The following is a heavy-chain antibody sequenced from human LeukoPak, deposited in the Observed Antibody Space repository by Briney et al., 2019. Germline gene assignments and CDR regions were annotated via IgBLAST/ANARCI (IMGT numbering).Heavy chain of an antibody. CDR2: ISTDGSNR. CDR3: ARVQSGSDAFDI. CDR1: GYAFSSYA. V-gene: IGHV3-30-3*01. Sequence: GGSLRLSCAASGYAFSSYAMHWVRQAPGKGPEWVAAISTDGSNRFYADSVKGWFTFSRDNSKNTLYLQMNSLRVEDTATYYCARVQSGSDAFDIWGQGRMVTVSS. J-gene: IGHJ3*02.